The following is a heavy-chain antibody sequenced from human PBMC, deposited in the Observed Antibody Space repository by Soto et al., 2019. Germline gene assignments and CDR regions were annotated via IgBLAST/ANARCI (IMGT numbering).Heavy chain of an antibody. Sequence: GAPVKVSCKASGYTFTRYGISWVRQAPGQGLEWMGWISAYNGNTNYAQKLQGRVTMTTDTSTSTAYMELRSLRSDDTAVYYCARGPELRYFDWLPLGESWFDPWGQGTLVTVSS. CDR3: ARGPELRYFDWLPLGESWFDP. CDR2: ISAYNGNT. J-gene: IGHJ5*02. D-gene: IGHD3-9*01. V-gene: IGHV1-18*01. CDR1: GYTFTRYG.